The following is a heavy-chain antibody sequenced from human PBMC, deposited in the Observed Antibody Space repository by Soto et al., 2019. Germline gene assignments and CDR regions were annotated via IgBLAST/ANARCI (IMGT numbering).Heavy chain of an antibody. CDR3: MRAHESGDFLGMSV. D-gene: IGHD7-27*01. V-gene: IGHV4-61*01. Sequence: SETLSLTCTVSGGSVSTGMKYWGWVRQPPGKALEFIGYMYKTGETLLNSSLKSRVTLSMETSKNQFPLTLSSLTAADTAVYFCMRAHESGDFLGMSVWGPGTTVAVS. J-gene: IGHJ6*02. CDR1: GGSVSTGMKY. CDR2: MYKTGET.